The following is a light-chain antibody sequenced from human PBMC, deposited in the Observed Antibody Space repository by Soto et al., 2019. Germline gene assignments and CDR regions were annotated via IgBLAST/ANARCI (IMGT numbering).Light chain of an antibody. CDR2: DAS. Sequence: EIVLTQSPATLSLSPGERATLSCRASQSISNYLVWYQQKPGQAPRLLIYDASNRATGIPVRFSGSGSGTDFTLTISSLEPEDFAIYYCQQRSNWPPLTFGGGTKVDIK. V-gene: IGKV3-11*01. CDR1: QSISNY. J-gene: IGKJ4*01. CDR3: QQRSNWPPLT.